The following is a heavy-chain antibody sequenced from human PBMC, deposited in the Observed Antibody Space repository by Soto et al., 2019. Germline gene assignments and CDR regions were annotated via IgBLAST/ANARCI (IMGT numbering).Heavy chain of an antibody. CDR1: GFTFSSDA. D-gene: IGHD2-2*01. Sequence: HPGGSLRLSCAASGFTFSSDAMSWVRQAPGKGLEWVSAISGSGGSTYYADSVKGRFTISRDNSKNTLYLQVNSLRAEDTAVYYCAKAGSSLPDGLFDYWGQGTLVTGSS. CDR3: AKAGSSLPDGLFDY. V-gene: IGHV3-23*01. CDR2: ISGSGGST. J-gene: IGHJ4*02.